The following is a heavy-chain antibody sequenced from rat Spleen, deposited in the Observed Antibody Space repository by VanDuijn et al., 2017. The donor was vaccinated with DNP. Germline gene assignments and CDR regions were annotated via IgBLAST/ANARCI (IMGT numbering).Heavy chain of an antibody. CDR2: INSEGRT. CDR3: AIQLGVFDY. Sequence: SVPVDSPSCGFRWTWIRKFPGNELEWMGYINSEGRTDYNPSLKSRVSITRDTSKNQFFLQINSVTVEDTATYYCAIQLGVFDYWGQGVMGTVSS. V-gene: IGHV3-3*01. CDR1: VDSPSCGFR. J-gene: IGHJ2*01. D-gene: IGHD5-1*01.